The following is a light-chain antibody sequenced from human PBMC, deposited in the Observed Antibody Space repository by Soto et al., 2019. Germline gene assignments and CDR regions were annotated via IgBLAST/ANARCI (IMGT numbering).Light chain of an antibody. V-gene: IGKV1-39*01. CDR3: HQTYSTLSLT. CDR1: ESIARH. CDR2: AAS. Sequence: DIQMTQSPSSVSASVGDRVTITCRASESIARHLNWYQQKPGRAPNLLIYAASSLQNGVPSRFRGGGSGTDFTLTISNLQPEDFATYDCHQTYSTLSLTFGQGTRLEIK. J-gene: IGKJ5*01.